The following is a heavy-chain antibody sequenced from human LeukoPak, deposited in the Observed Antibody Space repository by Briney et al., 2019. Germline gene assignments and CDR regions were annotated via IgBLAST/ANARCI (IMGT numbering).Heavy chain of an antibody. CDR1: GFTFKSFG. V-gene: IGHV3-33*01. Sequence: GGSLRLSCAASGFTFKSFGMHWVRQAPGKGLEWVAAIWYDGSNKYCVDSVKGRFTISRDNSKSTLYLQMNSLRSEDSAVYYCAREGGRCDSTSCSVLYYGMDVWGKGTTVTVSS. D-gene: IGHD2-2*01. CDR3: AREGGRCDSTSCSVLYYGMDV. J-gene: IGHJ6*04. CDR2: IWYDGSNK.